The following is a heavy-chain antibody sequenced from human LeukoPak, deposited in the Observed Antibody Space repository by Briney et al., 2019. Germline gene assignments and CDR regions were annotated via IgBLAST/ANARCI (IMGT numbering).Heavy chain of an antibody. Sequence: SGTLSLTCAVSGGSISSSNWWSWVRQPPGKGLEWIGEIYHSGSTNYNPSLKSRVTISVDKSKNQFSLKLSSVTAADTAVYYCARDGGHGAGLAAAAPYFDYWGQGTLVTVSS. CDR2: IYHSGST. J-gene: IGHJ4*02. CDR1: GGSISSSNW. V-gene: IGHV4-4*02. CDR3: ARDGGHGAGLAAAAPYFDY. D-gene: IGHD6-13*01.